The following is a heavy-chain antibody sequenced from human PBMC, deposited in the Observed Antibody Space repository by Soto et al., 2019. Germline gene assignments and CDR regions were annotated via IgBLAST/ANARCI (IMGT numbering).Heavy chain of an antibody. Sequence: EVQLVESGGGLVQPGGSLRLSCAASGFTFSSYEMSWVRQAPGKGLEWVSYISSSGSTKYYGDSVKGRFTISRDNAKNSLYLQMNSLRAEDAAVYYCARYSGKFDYWGQGTLVTVSS. V-gene: IGHV3-48*03. CDR2: ISSSGSTK. J-gene: IGHJ4*02. CDR1: GFTFSSYE. D-gene: IGHD1-26*01. CDR3: ARYSGKFDY.